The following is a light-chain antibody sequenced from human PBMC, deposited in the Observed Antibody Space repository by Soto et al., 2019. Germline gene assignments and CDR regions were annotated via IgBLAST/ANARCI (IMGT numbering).Light chain of an antibody. J-gene: IGLJ1*01. CDR2: EVS. CDR3: SSYAGSTGV. V-gene: IGLV2-8*01. Sequence: QSALTQPPSASGSPGQSVTISRTGTSSDVGGYNYVSWYQQHPGKAPKLMIYEVSKRPSGVPDRFSGSKSGNTASLTVSGLQAEDEADYYCSSYAGSTGVFGTGTKVTVL. CDR1: SSDVGGYNY.